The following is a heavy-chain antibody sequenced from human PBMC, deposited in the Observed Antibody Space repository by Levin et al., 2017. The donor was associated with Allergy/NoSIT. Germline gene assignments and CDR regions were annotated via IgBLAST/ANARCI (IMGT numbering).Heavy chain of an antibody. J-gene: IGHJ1*01. CDR3: VSGYCTSSGCYWDYFPH. D-gene: IGHD2-2*03. CDR1: GGSVSSHTYF. Sequence: SQTLSLTCTVSGGSVSSHTYFWGWIRQPPGKGLEWIGSIYYSGSIFYNPSLRSRLTISIDTSKNYFSLNLSSVTAADTAVYYCVSGYCTSSGCYWDYFPHWGQGTLVTVSS. CDR2: IYYSGSI. V-gene: IGHV4-39*02.